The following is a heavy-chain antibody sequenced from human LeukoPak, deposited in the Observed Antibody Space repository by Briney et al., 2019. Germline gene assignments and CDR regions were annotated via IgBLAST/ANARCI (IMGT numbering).Heavy chain of an antibody. V-gene: IGHV4-61*08. CDR3: ARLGYSSGWYLYNWFDP. CDR2: IYYSGST. CDR1: GGSISSGGYY. Sequence: PSQTLSLTCTVSGGSISSGGYYWSWIRQPPGKGLEWIGYIYYSGSTNYNPSLKSRVTISVDTSKNQFSLKLSSVTAADTAVYYCARLGYSSGWYLYNWFDPWGQGTLVTVSS. J-gene: IGHJ5*02. D-gene: IGHD6-19*01.